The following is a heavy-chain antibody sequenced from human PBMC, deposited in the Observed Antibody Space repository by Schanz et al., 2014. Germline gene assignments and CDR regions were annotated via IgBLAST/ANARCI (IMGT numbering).Heavy chain of an antibody. CDR1: GGTFSSDT. V-gene: IGHV1-8*01. CDR3: ARGRTFDY. CDR2: MNPNSGNP. Sequence: QVQLVQSGAEVKKPGSSVKVSCKASGGTFSSDTFSWVRQAPGQGLEWLGWMNPNSGNPGFAQKFRGRVTMTRNTSMSTAYIELHILTSEDTAIYYCARGRTFDYWGQGTLVNVSS. J-gene: IGHJ4*02.